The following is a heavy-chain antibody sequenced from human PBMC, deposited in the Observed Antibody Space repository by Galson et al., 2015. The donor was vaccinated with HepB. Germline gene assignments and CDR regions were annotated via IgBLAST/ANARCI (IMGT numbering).Heavy chain of an antibody. V-gene: IGHV3-23*01. J-gene: IGHJ4*02. CDR2: IGARDPYT. CDR1: GFTFSSYA. CDR3: AKDDDYAEYGYYFDH. Sequence: SLRLSCAASGFTFSSYAMNWVRQAPGKGLEWVSGIGARDPYTYYADSVKGRFTVSRDNSKNTLYLQMNSLRAEDTALYYCAKDDDYAEYGYYFDHWGQGTLVTVSS. D-gene: IGHD4-17*01.